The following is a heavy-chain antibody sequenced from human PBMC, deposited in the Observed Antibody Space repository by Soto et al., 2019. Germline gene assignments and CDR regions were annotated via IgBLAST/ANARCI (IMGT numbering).Heavy chain of an antibody. Sequence: DVQLVESGGQLVQTGGSLRLSCAASGFTFSDFWMNWVRQAPGKGLEWVANIKQDGKTKYYVDSVKGRFTISRDNARNSFYLQMNNLRAEDTAVYYCARPQDYGDFRDYYDCRAFDVWGPGTTVTVSS. J-gene: IGHJ6*02. V-gene: IGHV3-7*01. CDR2: IKQDGKTK. D-gene: IGHD4-17*01. CDR1: GFTFSDFW. CDR3: ARPQDYGDFRDYYDCRAFDV.